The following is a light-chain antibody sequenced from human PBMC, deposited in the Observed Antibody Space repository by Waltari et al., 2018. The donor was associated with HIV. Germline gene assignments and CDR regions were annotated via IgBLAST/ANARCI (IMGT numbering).Light chain of an antibody. J-gene: IGKJ5*01. CDR2: GAS. Sequence: EIVLTQSPGTLSLSPGERATLSCRASQSVSSGYLAWYQQKPGQGPRLLIYGASNRATGSPDRFSGSGSGTDFTLTISRLEPEDFAVYYCQQYSSSPPITFGQGTRLEIK. V-gene: IGKV3-20*01. CDR3: QQYSSSPPIT. CDR1: QSVSSGY.